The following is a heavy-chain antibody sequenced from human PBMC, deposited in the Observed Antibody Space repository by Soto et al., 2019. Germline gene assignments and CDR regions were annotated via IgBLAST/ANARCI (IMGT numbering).Heavy chain of an antibody. V-gene: IGHV5-51*01. CDR1: GYSFNSNW. CDR3: ARLFDTSGWYDY. J-gene: IGHJ4*02. Sequence: EVQLVQSGAEVKKPGESLKISCKGSGYSFNSNWIGWVRQMPGKGLERMGIIYPGDSDTRYSPSFQGQVTISADKSITTAYLQWSSLRASDSAMYYCARLFDTSGWYDYWGQGTLVTVSS. D-gene: IGHD6-19*01. CDR2: IYPGDSDT.